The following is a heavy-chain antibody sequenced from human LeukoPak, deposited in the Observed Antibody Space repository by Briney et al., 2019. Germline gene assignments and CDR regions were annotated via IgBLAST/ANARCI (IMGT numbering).Heavy chain of an antibody. CDR1: GFTFNHYA. Sequence: WGSLRLSCAASGFTFNHYAMNWVRQAPGKGLEWVASISSTTTYIYYADSVKGRFTISRDNAKNSVHLQMNSLRAEDTAVYYCAIEGYIYGSSGGYFWGQGTLVTVSS. CDR3: AIEGYIYGSSGGYF. J-gene: IGHJ4*02. D-gene: IGHD5-18*01. CDR2: ISSTTTYI. V-gene: IGHV3-21*01.